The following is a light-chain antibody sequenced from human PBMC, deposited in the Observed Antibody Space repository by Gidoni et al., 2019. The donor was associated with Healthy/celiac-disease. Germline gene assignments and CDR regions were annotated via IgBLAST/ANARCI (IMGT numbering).Light chain of an antibody. Sequence: EIVLTLSPATLSLSPGARATLSCRASQSVSSYLAWYQQKPGQAPRLLIYDASNRATGIPARCSGSGSGTDFTLTISSLEPEDFAVYYCQQRSNWPPYTFGQXTKLEIK. CDR2: DAS. CDR1: QSVSSY. J-gene: IGKJ2*01. V-gene: IGKV3-11*01. CDR3: QQRSNWPPYT.